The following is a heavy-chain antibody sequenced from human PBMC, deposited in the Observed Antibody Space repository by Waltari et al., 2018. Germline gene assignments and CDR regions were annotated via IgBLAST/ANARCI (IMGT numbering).Heavy chain of an antibody. V-gene: IGHV3-48*02. CDR2: ISSSSSTT. CDR1: GFTFSDYS. J-gene: IGHJ4*02. D-gene: IGHD4-17*01. Sequence: VQLVQSGGGLVQPGGSLRLSCAASGFTFSDYSMNWVRQGPGKGLEWVEYISSSSSTTFYGDSVEGRFSIARDNAKNSLYLQMNSLRDEDTAVYYCVRDRHGDYLRYFDSWGQGNLVTVSS. CDR3: VRDRHGDYLRYFDS.